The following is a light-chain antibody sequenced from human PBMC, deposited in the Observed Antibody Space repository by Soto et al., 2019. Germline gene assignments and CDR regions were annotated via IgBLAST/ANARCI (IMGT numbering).Light chain of an antibody. V-gene: IGLV2-14*01. CDR2: EVT. CDR1: SSDIGRYDF. J-gene: IGLJ1*01. Sequence: QSVLTQPASVSGSPGQSITISCTGTSSDIGRYDFVSWYQQHPGKAPKLLIYEVTNRPSGVSNRFSGSKSGTTASLTISGLQTEHEAHYNFNSYFTTTPPYVVGTSTKVTVL. CDR3: NSYFTTTPPYV.